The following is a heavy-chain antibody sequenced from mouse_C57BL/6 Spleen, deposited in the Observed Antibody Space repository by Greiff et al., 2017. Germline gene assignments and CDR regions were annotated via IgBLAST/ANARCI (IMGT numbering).Heavy chain of an antibody. CDR1: GFTFSSYT. Sequence: EVQLVESGGGLVKPGGSLKLSCAASGFTFSSYTMSWVRQTPEKRLEWVATISGGGGNTYYPDSVKGRFTISRDNAKNTLYLQMSSLRSEDTALYYCARRRLQGYFDVWGTGTTVTVSS. CDR3: ARRRLQGYFDV. V-gene: IGHV5-9*01. J-gene: IGHJ1*03. D-gene: IGHD1-1*01. CDR2: ISGGGGNT.